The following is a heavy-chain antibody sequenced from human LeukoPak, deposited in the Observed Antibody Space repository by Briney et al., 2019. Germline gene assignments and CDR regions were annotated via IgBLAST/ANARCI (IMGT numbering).Heavy chain of an antibody. CDR2: IKQDGSEK. Sequence: GGSLRLSCAASGFTFSSYWKSWVRQAPGKGLEWVANIKQDGSEKYYVDSVKGRFTISRDNAKNSLYLQMNSLRAEDTAVYYCARAPYYYYMDVWGKGTTVTVSS. CDR1: GFTFSSYW. V-gene: IGHV3-7*01. CDR3: ARAPYYYYMDV. J-gene: IGHJ6*03.